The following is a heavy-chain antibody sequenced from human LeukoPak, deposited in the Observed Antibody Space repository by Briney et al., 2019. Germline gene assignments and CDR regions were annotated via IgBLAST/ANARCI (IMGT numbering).Heavy chain of an antibody. CDR3: ARGLKLTGLFDY. J-gene: IGHJ4*02. CDR2: INDRGST. V-gene: IGHV4-59*01. D-gene: IGHD1-20*01. Sequence: SETLSLTCTVSGVSISSFYWSWIRQPAGKGLEWIGYINDRGSTTYNPSLKSRVTISRDTSKKQFSLNLRSVTSADTAVYYCARGLKLTGLFDYWGQGALVTVSS. CDR1: GVSISSFY.